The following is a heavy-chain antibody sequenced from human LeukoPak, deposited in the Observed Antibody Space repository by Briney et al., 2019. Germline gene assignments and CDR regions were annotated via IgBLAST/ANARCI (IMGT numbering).Heavy chain of an antibody. CDR3: AKDGGSWQQLESWSDC. CDR2: ISLGGGSST. Sequence: GGSLRLSCPATGFTFIHYAMSWARQAPGKGLEWVASISLGGGSSTYYADSVKGRFTISRDNSKNTVHLQMDSLRDEDTAVYYCAKDGGSWQQLESWSDCWGQGNLVTVSS. J-gene: IGHJ4*02. CDR1: GFTFIHYA. D-gene: IGHD2-15*01. V-gene: IGHV3-23*01.